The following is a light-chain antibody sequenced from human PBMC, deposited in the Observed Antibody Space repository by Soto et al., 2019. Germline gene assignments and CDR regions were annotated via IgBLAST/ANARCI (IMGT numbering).Light chain of an antibody. CDR2: LGS. CDR1: QSLLHSNGDNY. Sequence: DIVMTQSPFFLPVTPGESASISCRSSQSLLHSNGDNYLDWYLQRPGQSPQRLIYLGSNRASGVPDRFSGSGSRTDFSIKIRRVGGEEVGVYFLLEGLPSSPTFGQGTRLEIK. J-gene: IGKJ5*01. V-gene: IGKV2-28*01. CDR3: LEGLPSSPT.